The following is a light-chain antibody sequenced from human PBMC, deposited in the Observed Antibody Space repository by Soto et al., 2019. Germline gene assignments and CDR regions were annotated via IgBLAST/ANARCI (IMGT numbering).Light chain of an antibody. CDR1: SEYSTYA. Sequence: QPVLTQSPSASASLGASVKLTCTLSSEYSTYAIAWHQQQPEKGPRYLMKIKSDGSHTKGDGIPDRLSGSSSGAERYLTISSLQSEDEADYYCQTWATGIGVFGGGTKLTVL. V-gene: IGLV4-69*01. CDR2: IKSDGSH. J-gene: IGLJ3*02. CDR3: QTWATGIGV.